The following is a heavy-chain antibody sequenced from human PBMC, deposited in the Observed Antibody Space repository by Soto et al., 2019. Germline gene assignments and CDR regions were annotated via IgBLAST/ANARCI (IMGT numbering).Heavy chain of an antibody. Sequence: QVPLVESGGGVVQPGRSLRLSCAASGFTFSSYGMHWVRQAPGKGLEWVAVISYDGSNKYYADSVKGRFTISRDNSKNTLYLQMNSLRAEDTAVYYCAKDGGSRDFDYWGQGTLVTVSS. CDR3: AKDGGSRDFDY. CDR1: GFTFSSYG. CDR2: ISYDGSNK. J-gene: IGHJ4*02. V-gene: IGHV3-30*18. D-gene: IGHD1-26*01.